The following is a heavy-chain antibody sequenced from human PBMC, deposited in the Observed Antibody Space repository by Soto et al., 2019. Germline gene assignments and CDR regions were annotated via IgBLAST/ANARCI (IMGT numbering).Heavy chain of an antibody. CDR1: GYTFTSYG. D-gene: IGHD2-15*01. J-gene: IGHJ6*02. Sequence: EASVKVSCKASGYTFTSYGISWVRQAPGQGLEWMGWISAYNGNTNYAQKLQGRVTMTTDTSTSTAYMELRSLRSDDTAVYYCARDLGNRYYYYYGMDVWGQGTTVTVSS. CDR2: ISAYNGNT. V-gene: IGHV1-18*04. CDR3: ARDLGNRYYYYYGMDV.